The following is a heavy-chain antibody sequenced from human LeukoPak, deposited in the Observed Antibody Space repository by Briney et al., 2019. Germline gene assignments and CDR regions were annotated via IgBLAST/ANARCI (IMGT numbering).Heavy chain of an antibody. D-gene: IGHD3-10*01. CDR2: IYYRGST. CDR1: GGSISSGSYY. CDR3: ARQGYYGSGYIDY. V-gene: IGHV4-39*01. J-gene: IGHJ4*02. Sequence: WETLSLTCTVSGGSISSGSYYWDWIRQPPGKGLEWIGSIYYRGSTYHNPALKSRVTISVDTSKNQFSLKLSSVTAADTAVYYCARQGYYGSGYIDYWGQGTLFSASS.